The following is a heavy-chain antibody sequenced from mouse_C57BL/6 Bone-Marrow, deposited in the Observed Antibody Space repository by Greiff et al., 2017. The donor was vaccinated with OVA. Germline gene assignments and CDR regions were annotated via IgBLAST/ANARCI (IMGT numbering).Heavy chain of an antibody. V-gene: IGHV1-55*01. CDR2: IYPGSGST. CDR3: ARPYGNYGNYDMDY. D-gene: IGHD2-1*01. J-gene: IGHJ4*01. CDR1: GYTFTSYW. Sequence: VQLQQPGAELVKPGASVKMSCKASGYTFTSYWITWVKQRPGQGLEWIGDIYPGSGSTNYNEKFKSKATLTVDTSSSTAYMQLSSLTSEDSAVYYCARPYGNYGNYDMDYWGQGTSVTVSS.